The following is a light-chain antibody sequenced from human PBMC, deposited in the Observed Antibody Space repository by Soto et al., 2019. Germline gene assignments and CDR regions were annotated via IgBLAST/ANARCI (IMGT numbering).Light chain of an antibody. Sequence: QSVLTRPPSVSGAPGQRVTISCTGSSSNIGAGYDVHWYQQLPGTAPKLLIYGNSNRPSGVPDRFSGSKSVTSASLAITGLQAEDESDYYCQSYDSSLSGSEVVFGGGTKLTVL. CDR3: QSYDSSLSGSEVV. CDR2: GNS. CDR1: SSNIGAGYD. V-gene: IGLV1-40*01. J-gene: IGLJ2*01.